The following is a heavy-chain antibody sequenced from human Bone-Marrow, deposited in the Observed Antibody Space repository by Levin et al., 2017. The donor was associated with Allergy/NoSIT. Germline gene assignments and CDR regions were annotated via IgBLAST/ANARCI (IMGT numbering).Heavy chain of an antibody. CDR1: GFTFGSSW. Sequence: GESLKISCAASGFTFGSSWMHWVRQVPGKGLLWVSRINPDGSTTTYADSVKGRFTISRDNAKNTLYLQMNSLRAEDTAIYYCATTVAGSAYGYWGQGTLVTVSS. V-gene: IGHV3-74*01. CDR3: ATTVAGSAYGY. J-gene: IGHJ4*02. D-gene: IGHD6-19*01. CDR2: INPDGSTT.